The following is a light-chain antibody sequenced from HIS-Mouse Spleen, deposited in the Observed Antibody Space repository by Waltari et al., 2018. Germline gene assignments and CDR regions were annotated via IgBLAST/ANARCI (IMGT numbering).Light chain of an antibody. V-gene: IGLV3-10*01. CDR1: ALPKKY. CDR2: DDS. CDR3: YSTDSSGNHRV. J-gene: IGLJ2*01. Sequence: SYELTQPPSVSVSPGQTARITCSGDALPKKYAYWYQQKSGQAPVLVIYDDSKRPSGNPERFSGSSSGTMATLTISGAQVEDEAVYYCYSTDSSGNHRVFGGGTKLTVL.